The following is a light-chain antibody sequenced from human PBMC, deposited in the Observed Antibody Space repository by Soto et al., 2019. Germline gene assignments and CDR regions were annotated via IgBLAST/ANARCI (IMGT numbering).Light chain of an antibody. CDR2: QVS. J-gene: IGKJ2*01. CDR3: MQGTNWPPYT. Sequence: DVVMTQSPLSLPVTLGQPASISCRSSQSLAYIDGNTYLNWFHQRPGQSPRRLIYQVSNRDSGVPDRFSGSGSGTDFTLNISRVEADDVGVYYCMQGTNWPPYTFGQGTKLEIK. V-gene: IGKV2-30*01. CDR1: QSLAYIDGNTY.